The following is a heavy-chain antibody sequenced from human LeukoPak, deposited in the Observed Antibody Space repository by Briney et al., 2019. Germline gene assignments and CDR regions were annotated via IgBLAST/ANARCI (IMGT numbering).Heavy chain of an antibody. CDR3: AREYPYYDILTGYHSFPDY. J-gene: IGHJ4*02. D-gene: IGHD3-9*01. Sequence: ASVKVSCKASGYTFTSYGISWVRQAPGQGLEWMGWISAYNGNTNYAQKLQGRITMTTDTSTSTAYMELRSLRSDDTAVYYCAREYPYYDILTGYHSFPDYWGQGTLVTVSS. CDR2: ISAYNGNT. CDR1: GYTFTSYG. V-gene: IGHV1-18*01.